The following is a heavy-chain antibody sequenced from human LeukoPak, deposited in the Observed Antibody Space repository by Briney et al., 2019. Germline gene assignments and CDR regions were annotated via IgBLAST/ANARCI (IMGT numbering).Heavy chain of an antibody. J-gene: IGHJ4*02. CDR1: GGSISSYY. CDR3: ARLSYDSSAYYFDY. D-gene: IGHD3-22*01. CDR2: IYYSGST. V-gene: IGHV4-59*08. Sequence: PSETLSLTCTVSGGSISSYYWSWIRQPPGKGLEWIGYIYYSGSTNYNPSLKSRVTISVDTSKNQFSLKLSSVTAADTAVYYCARLSYDSSAYYFDYWGQGTLVTVSS.